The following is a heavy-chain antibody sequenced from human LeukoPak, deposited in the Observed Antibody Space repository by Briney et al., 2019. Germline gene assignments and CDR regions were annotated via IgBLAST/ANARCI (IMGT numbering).Heavy chain of an antibody. V-gene: IGHV4-59*01. CDR3: AARDGYSAFDY. J-gene: IGHJ4*02. Sequence: SETLSLTCTVSGGSISSYYWSWIQQPPGKGLEWIGYIYYSGSTNYNPSLKSRVTISVDTSKNQFSLKLSSVTAADTAVYYCAARDGYSAFDYWGQGTLVTVSS. CDR1: GGSISSYY. D-gene: IGHD5-24*01. CDR2: IYYSGST.